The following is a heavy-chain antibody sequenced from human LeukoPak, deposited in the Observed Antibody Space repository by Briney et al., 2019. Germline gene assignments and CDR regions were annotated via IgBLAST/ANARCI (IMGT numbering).Heavy chain of an antibody. V-gene: IGHV4-39*01. CDR3: ARLMWWVRLWGD. D-gene: IGHD2-21*01. CDR1: SGSFSSSSYF. CDR2: VNYSGPT. J-gene: IGHJ4*01. Sequence: PSETLSLTCSVSSGSFSSSSYFCGWIRQSPGMGLEWIATVNYSGPTSNNPSLKSRVTTSVDTSRNQFSLKLTSVTAADTAVYYCARLMWWVRLWGDWGQGALVTVSS.